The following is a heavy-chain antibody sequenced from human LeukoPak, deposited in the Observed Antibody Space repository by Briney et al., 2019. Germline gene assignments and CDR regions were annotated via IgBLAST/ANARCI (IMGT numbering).Heavy chain of an antibody. CDR2: INPNSGDR. CDR3: ARVAAVGQRREY. CDR1: GYTFTGYY. D-gene: IGHD6-25*01. V-gene: IGHV1-2*06. Sequence: GASVKVSCKASGYTFTGYYIHWVRQAPGQGLEWMGLINPNSGDRNYAQKFHGRVTMTRDTSTSTAYIELSSLRSDDTAVYYFARVAAVGQRREYWGEGTLVTVSS. J-gene: IGHJ4*02.